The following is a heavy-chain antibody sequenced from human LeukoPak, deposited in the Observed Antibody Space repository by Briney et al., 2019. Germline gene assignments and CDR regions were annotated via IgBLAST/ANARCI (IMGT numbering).Heavy chain of an antibody. D-gene: IGHD5-24*01. V-gene: IGHV4-59*01. Sequence: SETLSLTCTVSGGSISSYYWSWIRQPPGKGLEWIGYIYYSGSTNYNPSLKSRVTISVDTSKNQLSLKLSSVTAADTAVYYCARTGRDGYYFDYWGQGTLVTVSS. CDR3: ARTGRDGYYFDY. CDR1: GGSISSYY. CDR2: IYYSGST. J-gene: IGHJ4*02.